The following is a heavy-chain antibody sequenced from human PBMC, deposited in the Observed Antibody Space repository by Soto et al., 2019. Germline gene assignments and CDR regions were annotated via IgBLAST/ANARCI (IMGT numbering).Heavy chain of an antibody. Sequence: GESLKISCKGSGYNFTTYWISWVRQMPGKGLEWMGRIDPSDSYTNYSPSFQGHVTISADKSISTAYLQWSSLKASDTAMYYCAGPALSSSWLFVYWGKGTLVTVS. CDR3: AGPALSSSWLFVY. V-gene: IGHV5-10-1*01. CDR1: GYNFTTYW. CDR2: IDPSDSYT. J-gene: IGHJ4*02. D-gene: IGHD6-13*01.